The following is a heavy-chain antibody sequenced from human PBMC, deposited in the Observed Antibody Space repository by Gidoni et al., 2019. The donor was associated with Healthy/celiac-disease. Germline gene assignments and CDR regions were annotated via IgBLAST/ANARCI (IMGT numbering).Heavy chain of an antibody. V-gene: IGHV3-23*01. CDR3: AKASGNSGGYFDY. CDR2: ISGSGGST. J-gene: IGHJ4*02. CDR1: GFTFSSYA. Sequence: EVQLLESGGGLVQPGESLRLSCAASGFTFSSYAMSWVRQAPGKGLEWVSAISGSGGSTYYADSVKGRFTISRDNSKNTLYLQMNSLRAEDTAVYYCAKASGNSGGYFDYWGQGTLVTVSS. D-gene: IGHD3-3*01.